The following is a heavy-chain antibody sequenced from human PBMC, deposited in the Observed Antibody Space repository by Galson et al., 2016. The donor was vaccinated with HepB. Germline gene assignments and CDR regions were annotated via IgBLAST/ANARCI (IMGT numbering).Heavy chain of an antibody. CDR1: AGTFKNYA. V-gene: IGHV3-23*01. J-gene: IGHJ6*02. CDR3: AKDEFLEGDYYYYGMDV. CDR2: ISGSGGRT. Sequence: SLRLSCAVSAGTFKNYAMNWVRQAPGKGLEWVAAISGSGGRTSYDDSVRGRFTISRDNSKNTLYLQMSSLRAEDTAVYYCAKDEFLEGDYYYYGMDVWGQGTLVTVSS. D-gene: IGHD3-3*01.